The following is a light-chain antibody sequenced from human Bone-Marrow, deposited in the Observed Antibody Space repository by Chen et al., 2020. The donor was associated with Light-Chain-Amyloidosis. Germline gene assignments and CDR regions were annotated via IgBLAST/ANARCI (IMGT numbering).Light chain of an antibody. V-gene: IGKV3-15*01. Sequence: EIVMTQSPATLSVSPGERATFSCRASQSININLAWYQQRPGQAPRLLIYGASTRATGIPARFSGSGSGTEFTLTISSRQSEDFAVYYCQQYGIWPPYTFGQGTKLEIK. CDR2: GAS. CDR3: QQYGIWPPYT. CDR1: QSININ. J-gene: IGKJ2*01.